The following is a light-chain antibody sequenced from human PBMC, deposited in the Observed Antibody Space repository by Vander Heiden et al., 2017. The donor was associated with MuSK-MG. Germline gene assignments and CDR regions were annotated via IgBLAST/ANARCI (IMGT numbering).Light chain of an antibody. J-gene: IGKJ4*01. Sequence: DIQMTQSPSSVSASVGDKVTMTCRASQGISTWLAWYQQKPGKAPKLLIYDSSTLQSGVPSRFSGSGSGTESTLTISSLQPEDFATYYCQQANRVPSLTFGGGTKVEIK. CDR1: QGISTW. CDR2: DSS. CDR3: QQANRVPSLT. V-gene: IGKV1-12*02.